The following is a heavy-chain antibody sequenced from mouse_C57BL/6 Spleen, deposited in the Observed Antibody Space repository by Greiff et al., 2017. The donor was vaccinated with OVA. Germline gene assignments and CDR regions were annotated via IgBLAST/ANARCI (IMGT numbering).Heavy chain of an antibody. V-gene: IGHV1-55*01. CDR2: IYPGSGST. D-gene: IGHD1-1*01. CDR1: GYTFTSYW. Sequence: QVQLQQPGAELVKPGASVKMSCKASGYTFTSYWITWVKQRPGQGLEWIGDIYPGSGSTNSNETFKSKATLTVDTSSSTAYMQLSSLTSEDSAFYYGARKEFITTVAHYYWGQGTTLTVSS. CDR3: ARKEFITTVAHYY. J-gene: IGHJ2*01.